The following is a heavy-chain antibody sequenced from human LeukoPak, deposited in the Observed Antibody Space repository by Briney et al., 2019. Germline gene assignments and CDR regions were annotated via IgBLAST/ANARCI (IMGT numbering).Heavy chain of an antibody. J-gene: IGHJ6*02. Sequence: GGSLRLSCAASGFTFSSYSMNWVRQAPGKGLEWVSSISSSSSYIYYADSVKGRFTISRDNAKNSLYLQMNSLRAEDTAVYYCARDGDDYKPEYYYHGMDVWGQGTTVTVSS. V-gene: IGHV3-21*01. D-gene: IGHD5-24*01. CDR3: ARDGDDYKPEYYYHGMDV. CDR2: ISSSSSYI. CDR1: GFTFSSYS.